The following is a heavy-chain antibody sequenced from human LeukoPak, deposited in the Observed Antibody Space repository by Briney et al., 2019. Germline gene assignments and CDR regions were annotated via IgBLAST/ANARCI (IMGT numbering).Heavy chain of an antibody. CDR1: GFTFSSYG. CDR3: AKEREPGWLRLVYYFDY. Sequence: GGSLRLSCAASGFTFSSYGMHWVRQAPGKGLEWVAVLSYDGSNKYYADSVKGRFTISRDNSKNTLYLQMNSLRAEDTAVYYCAKEREPGWLRLVYYFDYWGQGTLVTVSS. J-gene: IGHJ4*02. V-gene: IGHV3-30*18. D-gene: IGHD5-12*01. CDR2: LSYDGSNK.